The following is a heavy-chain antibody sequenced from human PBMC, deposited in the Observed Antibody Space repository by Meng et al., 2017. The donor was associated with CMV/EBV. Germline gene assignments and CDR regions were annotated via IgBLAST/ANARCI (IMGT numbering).Heavy chain of an antibody. V-gene: IGHV2-70*20. CDR3: ARIHSNYGPYGMDV. CDR1: GFSLSTSGMC. Sequence: SGPTLVKPTQTLTLTCTFSGFSLSTSGMCVIWVRQPPGKALEWLELIDWDDDKYYSTSLKTRLTISKDTSKNQVVLTMTSMDPVDTATYYCARIHSNYGPYGMDVWGQGTTVTVSS. D-gene: IGHD4-11*01. J-gene: IGHJ6*02. CDR2: IDWDDDK.